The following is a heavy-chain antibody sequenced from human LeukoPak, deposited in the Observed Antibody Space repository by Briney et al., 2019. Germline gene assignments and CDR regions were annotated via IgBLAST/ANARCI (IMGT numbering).Heavy chain of an antibody. CDR2: ISRSGSTI. D-gene: IGHD2-21*02. CDR1: GFTFSSYE. Sequence: GGSLRLSCAASGFTFSSYEMNWVRQAPGKGLEWVSYISRSGSTIYYADSVKGRFTISRDNAKNSLYLQMNSLRAEDTAVYYCAREQTPRLYCGGDCYSIDYWGQGTLVTVSS. J-gene: IGHJ4*02. CDR3: AREQTPRLYCGGDCYSIDY. V-gene: IGHV3-48*03.